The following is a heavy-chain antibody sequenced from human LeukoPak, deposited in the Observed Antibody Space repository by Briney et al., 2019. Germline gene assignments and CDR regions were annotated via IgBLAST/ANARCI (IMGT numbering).Heavy chain of an antibody. Sequence: PSETLSLTCAVYGGSFSGYYWSWIRQPPGKGLEWIGEINHSGSTNYNASLKSRVTISVDTSKNQFSLKLSSVTAAVTAVYYCARGGSFCGGDCYPDYWGQGTLVTVSS. V-gene: IGHV4-34*01. J-gene: IGHJ4*02. D-gene: IGHD2-21*02. CDR2: INHSGST. CDR3: ARGGSFCGGDCYPDY. CDR1: GGSFSGYY.